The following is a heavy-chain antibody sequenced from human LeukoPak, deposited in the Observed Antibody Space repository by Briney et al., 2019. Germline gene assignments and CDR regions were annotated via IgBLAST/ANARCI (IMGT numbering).Heavy chain of an antibody. J-gene: IGHJ4*02. D-gene: IGHD2-2*02. CDR3: ARGVPPIY. V-gene: IGHV1-46*01. CDR2: INPSGDTT. CDR1: GYTFTGYY. Sequence: ASVKVSCKASGYTFTGYYLHWVRQAPGQGLEWMGIINPSGDTTSYAQKFQGRVTMTRETSTITVYMELSSLRSEDTAVYYCARGVPPIYWGQGTLVTVSS.